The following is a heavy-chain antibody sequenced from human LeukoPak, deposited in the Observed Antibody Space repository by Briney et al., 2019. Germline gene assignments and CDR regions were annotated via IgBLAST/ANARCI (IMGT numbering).Heavy chain of an antibody. D-gene: IGHD4-17*01. CDR1: GFTLSGYW. J-gene: IGHJ4*02. V-gene: IGHV3-7*03. CDR2: IDQDGRDI. CDR3: ARGGYGDYVNDY. Sequence: GGSLRLSCAASGFTLSGYWMSWVRQAPGKGLEWLAYIDQDGRDISYLDSVKGRFTIARDNAKNTLYLQMNSLRAEDAAVYYCARGGYGDYVNDYWGQGTLVTVSS.